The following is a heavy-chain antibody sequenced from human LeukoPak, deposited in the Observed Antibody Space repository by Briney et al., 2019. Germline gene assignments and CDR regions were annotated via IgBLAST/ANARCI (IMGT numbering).Heavy chain of an antibody. J-gene: IGHJ5*02. V-gene: IGHV3-30*03. CDR3: ARGYASTSQLDP. D-gene: IGHD6-13*01. CDR2: ISFDGSNK. Sequence: GGSLRLSCVASGFTFSSCAMHWVRQAPGKGLEWVAVISFDGSNKYYADSVKGRFTISRDNSKNTLYLQVSAEDTAIYYCARGYASTSQLDPWGQGTLVTVSS. CDR1: GFTFSSCA.